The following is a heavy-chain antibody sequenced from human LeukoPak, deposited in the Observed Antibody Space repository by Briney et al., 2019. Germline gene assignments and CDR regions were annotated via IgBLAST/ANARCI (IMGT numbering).Heavy chain of an antibody. CDR1: GYTFTSYA. J-gene: IGHJ4*02. Sequence: ASVKVSCKASGYTFTSYAMHWVRQAPGRGLEWMGWINTSNGNTKYSQEFQGRVTITRDTSESTAYMELSSLRSEDTAVYYCARVAVGPTLFGYWGQGTLVTVSS. CDR3: ARVAVGPTLFGY. D-gene: IGHD6-19*01. CDR2: INTSNGNT. V-gene: IGHV1-3*04.